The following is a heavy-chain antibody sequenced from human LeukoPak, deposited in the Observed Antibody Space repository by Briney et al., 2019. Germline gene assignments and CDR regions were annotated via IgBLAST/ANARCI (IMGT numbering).Heavy chain of an antibody. V-gene: IGHV3-21*01. D-gene: IGHD2-15*01. CDR3: ARGAGPESLYCSGGSCFTPVDGVDV. Sequence: PGGSPRLSCAASGFTVNNNYMSWVRQAPGKGLEWVSSISSSSGYIYYADSMKGRFAISRDNAKNSLYLQMNSLRAEDTAVYYCARGAGPESLYCSGGSCFTPVDGVDVWGQGTTVTVSS. CDR1: GFTVNNNY. J-gene: IGHJ6*02. CDR2: ISSSSGYI.